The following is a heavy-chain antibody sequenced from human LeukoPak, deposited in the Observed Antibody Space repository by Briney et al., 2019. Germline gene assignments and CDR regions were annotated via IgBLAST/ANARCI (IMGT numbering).Heavy chain of an antibody. CDR1: GFTFSSYS. J-gene: IGHJ4*02. CDR2: ISSSSSYI. CDR3: ARAAGSTSAFDY. D-gene: IGHD2-2*01. V-gene: IGHV3-21*01. Sequence: GGSLRLSCVASGFTFSSYSMNWVRQAPGKGLEWVSSISSSSSYIYYADSVKGRFTISRDNAKNSLYLQMNSLRAEDTAVYYCARAAGSTSAFDYWGQGTLVTVSS.